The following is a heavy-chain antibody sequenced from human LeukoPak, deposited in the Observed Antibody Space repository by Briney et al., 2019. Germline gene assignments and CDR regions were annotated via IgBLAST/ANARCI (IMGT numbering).Heavy chain of an antibody. V-gene: IGHV3-7*01. Sequence: GGSLRLSCAASGFTFSSYWMSWVRQAPGKGLEWVANIKQDGSEKYYVDSVKGRFTISRDNATNSLYLQMTSLRGEDTAVYYCAREGSYYDFWSGYYGWGYFDYWGQGTLVTVYS. J-gene: IGHJ4*02. D-gene: IGHD3-3*01. CDR3: AREGSYYDFWSGYYGWGYFDY. CDR2: IKQDGSEK. CDR1: GFTFSSYW.